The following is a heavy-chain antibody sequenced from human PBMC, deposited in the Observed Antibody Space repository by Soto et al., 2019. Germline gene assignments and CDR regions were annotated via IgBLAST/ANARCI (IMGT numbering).Heavy chain of an antibody. Sequence: SETLSLTCTVSGGSIISHLWRWILQPPGQGLEWIGYVSHSGSTTHNPSLKSRVTISLDTSKNQLSLQLRSVTPADTAVYYCAREGPLSGDAFDIWGRGTKVTVSS. CDR3: AREGPLSGDAFDI. CDR1: GGSIISHL. J-gene: IGHJ3*02. D-gene: IGHD3-16*01. V-gene: IGHV4-59*11. CDR2: VSHSGST.